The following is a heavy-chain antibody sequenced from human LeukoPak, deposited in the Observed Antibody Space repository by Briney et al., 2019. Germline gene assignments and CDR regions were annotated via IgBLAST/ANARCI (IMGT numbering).Heavy chain of an antibody. V-gene: IGHV3-66*01. CDR3: ARGSGSYYWFDY. CDR2: IYSGGST. D-gene: IGHD1-26*01. Sequence: LRLSXXASGFXVSTNYMSWVRQAPGKGLEWVSVIYSGGSTYYADSVKGRFTISRDISKNTLYLQMNSLRAEDTAVYYCARGSGSYYWFDYWGQGTLVTVSS. CDR1: GFXVSTNY. J-gene: IGHJ4*02.